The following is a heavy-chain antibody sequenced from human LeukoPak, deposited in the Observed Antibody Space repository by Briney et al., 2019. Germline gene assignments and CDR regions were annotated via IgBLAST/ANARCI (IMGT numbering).Heavy chain of an antibody. CDR3: AKPMEGNYYGWERNSPFDAFEI. CDR2: ISWNSATI. Sequence: GRSLRLSCAASGFVFDEYAMHWVRQAPGKGLEWVSGISWNSATIGYADSVKGRFTTSRDNAKNSLYLQISSLRPEDTALYYCAKPMEGNYYGWERNSPFDAFEIWGLGPMVTVTS. V-gene: IGHV3-9*01. D-gene: IGHD3-10*01. CDR1: GFVFDEYA. J-gene: IGHJ3*02.